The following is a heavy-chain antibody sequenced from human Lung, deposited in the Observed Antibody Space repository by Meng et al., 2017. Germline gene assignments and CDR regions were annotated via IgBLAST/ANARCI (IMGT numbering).Heavy chain of an antibody. D-gene: IGHD3-16*01. J-gene: IGHJ4*02. CDR1: GGSISSSSND. CDR2: IYYSGAT. V-gene: IGHV4-39*01. CDR3: ARRVHDGRHYHYFDY. Sequence: QLQLQESGPGLVKPSETLSLTCPGSGGSISSSSNDWDWIRQPPGKRLEWIGSIYYSGATYYNPSLKSRVTMSVDTSKNQFSLRLSSVTAADTAVFYCARRVHDGRHYHYFDYWGQGALVTVSS.